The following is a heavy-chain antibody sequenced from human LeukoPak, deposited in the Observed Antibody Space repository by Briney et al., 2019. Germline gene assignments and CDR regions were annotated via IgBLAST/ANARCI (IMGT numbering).Heavy chain of an antibody. CDR2: IYYSGST. CDR1: GGSISSGGYY. V-gene: IGHV4-31*03. CDR3: ARDSIWGSGSDGRAFDI. D-gene: IGHD1-26*01. J-gene: IGHJ3*02. Sequence: KPSETLSLTCTVSGGSISSGGYYWSWIRQHPGKGLEWIGYIYYSGSTYYNPSLKSRVTISVDTSKNQFSLKLSSVTAADTAVYYCARDSIWGSGSDGRAFDIWGQGTMVTVSS.